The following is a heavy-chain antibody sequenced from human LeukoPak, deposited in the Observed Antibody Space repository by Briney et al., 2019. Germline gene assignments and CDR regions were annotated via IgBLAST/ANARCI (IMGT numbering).Heavy chain of an antibody. D-gene: IGHD6-19*01. CDR2: ISVNGGA. CDR3: AKVLPPRGGRSGWYETNDY. J-gene: IGHJ4*02. V-gene: IGHV3-23*01. CDR1: GFTFNSFV. Sequence: GGSLRLSCAASGFTFNSFVMSWVRQAPGKGLEWVSSISVNGGASYAGSVKGRFTISRDNSKNALYLQMSSLRADDTAVYYCAKVLPPRGGRSGWYETNDYWGQGTLVTVSS.